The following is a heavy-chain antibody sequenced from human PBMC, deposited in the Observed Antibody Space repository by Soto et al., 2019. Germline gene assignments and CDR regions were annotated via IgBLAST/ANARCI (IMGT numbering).Heavy chain of an antibody. CDR2: IYYSGST. D-gene: IGHD3-22*01. CDR1: GGSISSGGYY. J-gene: IGHJ4*02. V-gene: IGHV4-31*03. Sequence: SETLSLTCTVSGGSISSGGYYWSWIRQHPGKGLEWIGYIYYSGSTYYNPSLKSRVTISVDTSKNQFSLKLSSVTAADTAVYYCARGADHYDSSGYPSFDYWGQGTLVTVSS. CDR3: ARGADHYDSSGYPSFDY.